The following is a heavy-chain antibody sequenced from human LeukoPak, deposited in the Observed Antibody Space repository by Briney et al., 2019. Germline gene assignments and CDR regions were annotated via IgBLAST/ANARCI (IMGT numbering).Heavy chain of an antibody. Sequence: GGSLRLSCAASGFTFSASAINWVRQAPGMGLEWVSYISSSGSTIYYADSVKGRFTISRDNAKNSLYLQMNSLRADDMAVYYCAKVSSGWYRQWYFDYWGQGTLVTVSS. V-gene: IGHV3-11*01. CDR3: AKVSSGWYRQWYFDY. CDR2: ISSSGSTI. D-gene: IGHD6-19*01. J-gene: IGHJ4*02. CDR1: GFTFSASA.